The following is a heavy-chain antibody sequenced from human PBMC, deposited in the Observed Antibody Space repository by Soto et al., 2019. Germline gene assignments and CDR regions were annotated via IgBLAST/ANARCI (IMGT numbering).Heavy chain of an antibody. J-gene: IGHJ3*01. Sequence: SETLSLTCTVSGGSISSYYWSWIRQPPGKGLEWIGYIYYSGSTNYNPSLKSRVTISVDTSKNQFSLKLSSVTAADTAVYYCACSLESGAEPGDFVFWGQGTMVNV. D-gene: IGHD1-26*01. V-gene: IGHV4-59*01. CDR3: ACSLESGAEPGDFVF. CDR1: GGSISSYY. CDR2: IYYSGST.